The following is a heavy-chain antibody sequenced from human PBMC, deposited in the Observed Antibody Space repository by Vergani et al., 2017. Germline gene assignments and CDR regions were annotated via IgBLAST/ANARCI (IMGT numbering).Heavy chain of an antibody. CDR1: GGSFSGYY. CDR2: INHSGST. CDR3: ARGDDYVWGSYRLDY. D-gene: IGHD3-16*02. V-gene: IGHV4-34*01. J-gene: IGHJ4*02. Sequence: QVQLQQWGAGLLKPSETLSLTCAVYGGSFSGYYWSWIRQPPGKGLEWIGEINHSGSTNYNPSLKSRGTISVDTSKNQFSLKLSSVTAADTAVYYCARGDDYVWGSYRLDYWGQGTLVTVSS.